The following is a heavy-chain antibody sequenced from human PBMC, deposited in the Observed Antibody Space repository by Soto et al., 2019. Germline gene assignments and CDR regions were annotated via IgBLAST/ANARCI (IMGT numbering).Heavy chain of an antibody. J-gene: IGHJ3*02. D-gene: IGHD6-13*01. Sequence: SLRLSCAASGFTFSSYAMHWVRQAPGKGLEWVAVISYDGSNKYYADSVKGRFTISRDNSKNTLYLQMNSLRAEDTAVYYCARRAAAGTAYDAFDIWGQGTMVTVSS. CDR3: ARRAAAGTAYDAFDI. V-gene: IGHV3-30-3*01. CDR1: GFTFSSYA. CDR2: ISYDGSNK.